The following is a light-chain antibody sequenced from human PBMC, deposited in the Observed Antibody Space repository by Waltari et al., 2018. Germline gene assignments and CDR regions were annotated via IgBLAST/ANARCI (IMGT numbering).Light chain of an antibody. J-gene: IGLJ1*01. CDR1: ALPKQY. CDR3: QSADSSGTYV. CDR2: KDS. V-gene: IGLV3-25*03. Sequence: SYDLTQPPSVSVSPGRTARTTCSGDALPKQYSYWYQQKPGQAPVLVIYKDSERPSGIPERFSGSSSGTTVTLTISGVQAEDEADYYCQSADSSGTYVFGTGTKVTVL.